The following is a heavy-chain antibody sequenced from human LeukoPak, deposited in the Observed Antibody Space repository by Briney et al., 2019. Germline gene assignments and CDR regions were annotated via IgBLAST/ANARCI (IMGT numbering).Heavy chain of an antibody. V-gene: IGHV4-59*01. CDR2: IYYSGST. Sequence: KASETLSLTCTVSGGSMSGYFWSWIRPPPGKGLELIGYIYYSGSTNYNHSLKSRVTISVDTSKNQFSLKLSSVTAADTAVYYCARSITSSWYGDFQHWGQGTLVTVSS. D-gene: IGHD6-13*01. J-gene: IGHJ1*01. CDR3: ARSITSSWYGDFQH. CDR1: GGSMSGYF.